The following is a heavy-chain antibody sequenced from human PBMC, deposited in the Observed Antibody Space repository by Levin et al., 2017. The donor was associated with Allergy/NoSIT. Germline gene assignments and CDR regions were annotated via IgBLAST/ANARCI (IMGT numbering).Heavy chain of an antibody. CDR3: ARNYYYYMGV. Sequence: PGGSLRLSCAASGFTFNSYSMNWVRQAPGKGLEWVSYISSSSSYIYYADSVKGRFTISRDNAKNSLYLQMNSLRAEDTAVYYCARNYYYYMGVWGKGTTVTVSS. CDR2: ISSSSSYI. J-gene: IGHJ6*03. V-gene: IGHV3-21*01. CDR1: GFTFNSYS.